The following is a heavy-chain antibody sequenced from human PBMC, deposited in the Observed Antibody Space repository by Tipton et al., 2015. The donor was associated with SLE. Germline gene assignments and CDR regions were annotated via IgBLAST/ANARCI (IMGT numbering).Heavy chain of an antibody. CDR2: IYTSGST. CDR3: ARLEVQEMGYYYYYMDV. D-gene: IGHD5-24*01. CDR1: AYSISTGYH. Sequence: LRLSCAVSAYSISTGYHWGWIRQPPGKGLEWIGRIYTSGSTNYNPSLKSRVTISVDTSKNQFSLKLSSVTAADTAVYYCARLEVQEMGYYYYYMDVWGKGTTVTVSS. J-gene: IGHJ6*03. V-gene: IGHV4-38-2*01.